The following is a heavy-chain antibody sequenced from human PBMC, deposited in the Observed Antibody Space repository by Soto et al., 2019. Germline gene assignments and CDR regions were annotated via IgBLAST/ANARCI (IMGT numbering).Heavy chain of an antibody. D-gene: IGHD2-21*02. J-gene: IGHJ4*02. CDR1: GFTFSSYS. V-gene: IGHV3-21*01. Sequence: GESLKISCAASGFTFSSYSMNWVRQAPGKGLEWVSSISSSSSYIYYADSVKGRFTISRDNAKNSLYLQMNSLRAEDTAVYYCARGVRDGGNSGYFDYWGQGTLVTVSS. CDR3: ARGVRDGGNSGYFDY. CDR2: ISSSSSYI.